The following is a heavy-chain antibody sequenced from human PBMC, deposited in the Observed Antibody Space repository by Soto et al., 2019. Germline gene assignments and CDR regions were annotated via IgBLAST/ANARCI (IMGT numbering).Heavy chain of an antibody. V-gene: IGHV1-58*01. CDR3: AAHPNRDAYNYGY. Sequence: QMQLVQSGPEVRKPGTSVKVSCKASGLTFSTSAVQWVRQARGQRLEWIGWIVVGSGSTKYAQKFQERVTITRDMSTSTAYMELSSLRSEDTAVYYCAAHPNRDAYNYGYWGQGTLVTVSS. CDR1: GLTFSTSA. CDR2: IVVGSGST. D-gene: IGHD3-16*01. J-gene: IGHJ4*02.